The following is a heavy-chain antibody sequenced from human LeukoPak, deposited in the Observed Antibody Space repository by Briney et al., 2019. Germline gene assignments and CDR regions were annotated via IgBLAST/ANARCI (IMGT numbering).Heavy chain of an antibody. CDR2: IIPIFGTA. V-gene: IGHV1-69*06. CDR3: AREGYIWFGELAAHAFDI. Sequence: GSSVKVSCKASGGTFSSYAISWVRQAPGQGLEWMGGIIPIFGTANYAQKFQGRVTITADKSTSTAYMELSSLRSEDTAVYYCAREGYIWFGELAAHAFDIWGQGTMVTVSS. CDR1: GGTFSSYA. D-gene: IGHD3-10*01. J-gene: IGHJ3*02.